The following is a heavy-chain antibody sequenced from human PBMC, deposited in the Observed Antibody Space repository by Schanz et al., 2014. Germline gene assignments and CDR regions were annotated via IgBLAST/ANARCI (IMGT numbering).Heavy chain of an antibody. CDR1: GYTFTTYY. CDR3: ARVHIATYHYNSPGAFDI. J-gene: IGHJ3*02. Sequence: QVQLVQSGAEVKKPGVSVKVSCKASGYTFTTYYIHWVRQAPGQGLEWMGIINPSGGSTSYAQKFQGRVNMTRDTVTTTVHLELTRLRTDDTAIYYCARVHIATYHYNSPGAFDIWGQGTRVTVSS. V-gene: IGHV1-46*01. D-gene: IGHD3-10*01. CDR2: INPSGGST.